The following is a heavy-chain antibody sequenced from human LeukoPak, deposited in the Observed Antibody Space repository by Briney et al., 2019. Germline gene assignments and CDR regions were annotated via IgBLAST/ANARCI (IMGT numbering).Heavy chain of an antibody. CDR2: IYYSGGT. Sequence: SETLSLTCTVSGGAISSYYWSWIRQPPGKGLEWIGYIYYSGGTKYNPSLMSRVTISVDRAQNQFSLSLRSVTAADTAVYYCARDKQHSYGRYFDHWGQGALVTVSS. V-gene: IGHV4-59*01. J-gene: IGHJ4*02. D-gene: IGHD5-18*01. CDR1: GGAISSYY. CDR3: ARDKQHSYGRYFDH.